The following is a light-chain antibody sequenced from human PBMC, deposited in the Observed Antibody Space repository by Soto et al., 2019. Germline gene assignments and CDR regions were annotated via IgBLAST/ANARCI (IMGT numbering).Light chain of an antibody. CDR3: QVWDSSSDLYV. Sequence: SYELTQPPSLSVAPGQTARMTCGGHNIGSKAVHWYRQQPGQAPVLVVHDDSDRPSGIPERFSGSNSGNTATLTISRVEAGDEADYYCQVWDSSSDLYVFGIGTKVTVL. V-gene: IGLV3-21*02. CDR1: NIGSKA. J-gene: IGLJ1*01. CDR2: DDS.